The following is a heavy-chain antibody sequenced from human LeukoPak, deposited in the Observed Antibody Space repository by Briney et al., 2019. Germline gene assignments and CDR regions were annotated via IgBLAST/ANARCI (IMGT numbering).Heavy chain of an antibody. CDR2: VDPEDGET. Sequence: ASVKVSCKASGYTFTSYGISWVRQAPGQGLEWMGLVDPEDGETIYAEKFQGRVTITADTSTDTAYMELSSLRSEDTAVYYCATIGYIAVAGNYWGQGTLVTVSS. V-gene: IGHV1-69-2*01. D-gene: IGHD6-19*01. CDR3: ATIGYIAVAGNY. J-gene: IGHJ4*02. CDR1: GYTFTSYG.